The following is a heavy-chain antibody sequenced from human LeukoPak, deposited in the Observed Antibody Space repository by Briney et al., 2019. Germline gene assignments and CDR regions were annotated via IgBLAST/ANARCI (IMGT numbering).Heavy chain of an antibody. Sequence: PGGSLRLSCAASGFTFSSYWMSWVRQTPGKGLEWVANIKPDGSEKYYVDSVKGRFTISRDNAKNSLYLQMNSLRAEDTAVYYCARAMDYYDSSGYYFVYWGQGTLVTVSS. CDR1: GFTFSSYW. CDR2: IKPDGSEK. CDR3: ARAMDYYDSSGYYFVY. D-gene: IGHD3-22*01. J-gene: IGHJ4*02. V-gene: IGHV3-7*01.